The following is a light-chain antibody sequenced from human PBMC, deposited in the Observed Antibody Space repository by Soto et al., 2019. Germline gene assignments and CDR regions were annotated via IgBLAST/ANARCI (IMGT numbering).Light chain of an antibody. CDR3: QQYTNWPPYT. V-gene: IGKV3-15*01. CDR2: GAS. J-gene: IGKJ2*01. CDR1: QSITSSN. Sequence: EIVMTQSPATLSVSPGERATLSCRASQSITSSNLAWYQQKPGQAPRLLIYGASSRATGIPARFSGSGSGTEFTLTISSLQSEDFEVYYCQQYTNWPPYTFGQGTKLEIK.